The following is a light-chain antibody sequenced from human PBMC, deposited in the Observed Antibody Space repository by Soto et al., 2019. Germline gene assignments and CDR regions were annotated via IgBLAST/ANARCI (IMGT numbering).Light chain of an antibody. CDR2: AEL. V-gene: IGKV1-39*01. J-gene: IGKJ1*01. CDR1: KSIRNY. Sequence: RSPSSXSAGRVNKVPTPCRASKSIRNYLNWYKQKKGKEXKXXXYAELSLKSGVQSRLRGSGSANDFTIKICRMLPEDFETYYCQQSYSTRRTFCQGTQVDI. CDR3: QQSYSTRRT.